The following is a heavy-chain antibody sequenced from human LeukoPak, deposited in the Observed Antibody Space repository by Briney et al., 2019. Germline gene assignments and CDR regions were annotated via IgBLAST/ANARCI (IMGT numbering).Heavy chain of an antibody. J-gene: IGHJ4*02. CDR3: ARYYDFWSGYYQGINYFDY. CDR1: GGSISSGGYY. CDR2: IYYSGST. D-gene: IGHD3-3*01. Sequence: SETLSLTCTVSGGSISSGGYYWSWIRQHPGKGLEWTGYIYYSGSTYYNPSLKSRVTISVDTSKNQFSLKLSSVTAADTAVYYCARYYDFWSGYYQGINYFDYWGQGTLVTVSS. V-gene: IGHV4-31*03.